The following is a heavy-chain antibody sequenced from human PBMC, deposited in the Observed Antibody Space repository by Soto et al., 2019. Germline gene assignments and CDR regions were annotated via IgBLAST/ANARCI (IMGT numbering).Heavy chain of an antibody. V-gene: IGHV4-31*03. J-gene: IGHJ4*02. CDR3: ARGHETEGRYHPLDY. D-gene: IGHD1-26*01. CDR2: IYYSGST. Sequence: PSETLSLTCTVSGGSISSGGYYWSWIRQHPGKGLEWIGHIYYSGSTYYNPSLKSRVTISVDTSKNQFSLKLSSVIAADTALYYCARGHETEGRYHPLDYWGQGTLVTVSS. CDR1: GGSISSGGYY.